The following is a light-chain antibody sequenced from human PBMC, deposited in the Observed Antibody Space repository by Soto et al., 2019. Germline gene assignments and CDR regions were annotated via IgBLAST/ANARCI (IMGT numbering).Light chain of an antibody. CDR1: SSDVGGYNY. CDR2: EVS. CDR3: SSYAGSNNYV. V-gene: IGLV2-8*01. Sequence: HSVLTQPPSASGSPGQSVTISCTGTSSDVGGYNYVSWYQQHPGQAPKLMIYEVSKRPSGVPDRFSGSKSGNTASLTVSGLQAEDEADYYCSSYAGSNNYVFGTGTKVTVL. J-gene: IGLJ1*01.